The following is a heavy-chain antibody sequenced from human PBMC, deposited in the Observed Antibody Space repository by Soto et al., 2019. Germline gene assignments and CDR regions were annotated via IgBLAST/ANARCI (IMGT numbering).Heavy chain of an antibody. Sequence: EVQLLESGGGLVQPGGSLRLSCAASGFTFSSYAMSWVRQAPGKGLEWVSAISGSGGSTYYADSVKGRFTISRDNSKNTLYLQRNSLTADDTAVYYCAKRPRYYDFWGGHYFDFWGQGTLVTVSS. CDR3: AKRPRYYDFWGGHYFDF. CDR1: GFTFSSYA. D-gene: IGHD3-3*01. CDR2: ISGSGGST. V-gene: IGHV3-23*01. J-gene: IGHJ4*02.